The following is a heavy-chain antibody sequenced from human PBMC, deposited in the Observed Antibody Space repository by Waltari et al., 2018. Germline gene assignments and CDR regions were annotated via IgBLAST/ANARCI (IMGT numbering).Heavy chain of an antibody. D-gene: IGHD3-3*02. CDR3: ARIHFWSGYTKGFDY. Sequence: QVQLVQSGAEVKKPGASVTVSCKASGYTFTGYYMHWVRQATGQGLEWMGGIIPIFGTANYAQKFQGRVTITTDESTSTAYMELSSLRSEDTAVYYCARIHFWSGYTKGFDYWGQGTLVTVSS. CDR2: IIPIFGTA. J-gene: IGHJ4*02. V-gene: IGHV1-69*01. CDR1: GYTFTGYY.